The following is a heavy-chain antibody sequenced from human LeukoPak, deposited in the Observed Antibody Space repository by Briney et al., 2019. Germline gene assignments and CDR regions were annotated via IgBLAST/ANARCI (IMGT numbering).Heavy chain of an antibody. CDR2: ISSSSNSI. Sequence: GGSLRLSCAASGFTFSSYTMNWVRQAPGKGLEWVSYISSSSNSIFYADSVKGRFTISRDNAKNSLYLQMNSLRAEDTAVYYCARDTRSLMDVWGQGTTVTVSS. V-gene: IGHV3-48*01. D-gene: IGHD3-16*02. CDR1: GFTFSSYT. J-gene: IGHJ6*02. CDR3: ARDTRSLMDV.